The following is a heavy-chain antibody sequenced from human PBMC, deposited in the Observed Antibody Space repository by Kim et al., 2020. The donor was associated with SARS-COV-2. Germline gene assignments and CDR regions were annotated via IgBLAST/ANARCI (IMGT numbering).Heavy chain of an antibody. V-gene: IGHV3-53*04. CDR2: IYSGGST. D-gene: IGHD3-22*01. CDR1: GFTVSSNY. J-gene: IGHJ4*02. CDR3: ARGPVHYYDSPPDY. Sequence: GGSLRLSCAASGFTVSSNYMSWVRQAPGKGLEWVSVIYSGGSTYYADSVKGRFTISRHNSKNTLYLQMNSLRAEDTAVYYCARGPVHYYDSPPDYWGQGTLVTVSS.